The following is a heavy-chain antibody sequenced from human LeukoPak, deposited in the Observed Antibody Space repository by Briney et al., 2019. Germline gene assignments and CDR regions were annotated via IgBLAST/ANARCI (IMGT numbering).Heavy chain of an antibody. Sequence: ASVKVSCKASGYTFTGYYMRWVRQAPGQGLEWMGRINPNSGGTNYAQKFQGRVTMTRDTSISTAYMELSRLRSDDTAVYYCARDRGYYYDSSGYSDAFDIWGQGTMVTVSS. CDR1: GYTFTGYY. D-gene: IGHD3-22*01. CDR2: INPNSGGT. J-gene: IGHJ3*02. CDR3: ARDRGYYYDSSGYSDAFDI. V-gene: IGHV1-2*06.